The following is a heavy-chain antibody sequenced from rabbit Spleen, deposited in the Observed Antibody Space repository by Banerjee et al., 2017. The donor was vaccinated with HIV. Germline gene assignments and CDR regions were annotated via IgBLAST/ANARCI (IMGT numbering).Heavy chain of an antibody. J-gene: IGHJ6*01. V-gene: IGHV1S40*01. CDR3: ARDAGTSFSTYGMDL. CDR1: GFSFSSSDY. CDR2: AYAGSSGYT. D-gene: IGHD8-1*01. Sequence: QSLEESGGGLVQPEGSLTLTCTASGFSFSSSDYMCWVRQAPGKGLEWVACAYAGSSGYTYSATWAKGRFTISKTSSTTVTLQMTSLTAADTATYFCARDAGTSFSTYGMDLWGQGTLVTVS.